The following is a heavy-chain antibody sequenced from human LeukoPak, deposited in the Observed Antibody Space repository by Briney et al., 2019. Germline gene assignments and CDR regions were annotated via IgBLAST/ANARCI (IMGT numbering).Heavy chain of an antibody. CDR3: ARKACGSTSCYRNNWFDP. J-gene: IGHJ5*02. CDR1: GYTFTGYY. V-gene: IGHV1-2*02. D-gene: IGHD2-2*01. Sequence: ASVKVSRKASGYTFTGYYMHWVRQAPGQGLEWMGWINPNSGGTNYAQKFQGRVTMTRDTSISTAYMELSRLRSDDTAVYYCARKACGSTSCYRNNWFDPWGQGTLVTVSS. CDR2: INPNSGGT.